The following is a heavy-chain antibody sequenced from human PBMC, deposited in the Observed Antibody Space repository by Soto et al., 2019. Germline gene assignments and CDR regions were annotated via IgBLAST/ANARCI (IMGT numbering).Heavy chain of an antibody. J-gene: IGHJ4*02. CDR3: PRAKGPHFWSGYYRGERRYFDY. V-gene: IGHV1-69*01. Sequence: QVQLVQSGAEVKKPGSSVKVSCKASGGTFSSYAISWVRQAPGQGLEWMGGISPIFGTANHAQKFQGRVTITADESTSTADMELRSLSSADLAVYHWPRAKGPHFWSGYYRGERRYFDYWGQGTLVPVSS. CDR1: GGTFSSYA. CDR2: ISPIFGTA. D-gene: IGHD3-3*02.